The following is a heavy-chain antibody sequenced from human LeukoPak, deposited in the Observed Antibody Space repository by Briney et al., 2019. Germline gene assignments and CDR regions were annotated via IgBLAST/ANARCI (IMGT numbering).Heavy chain of an antibody. CDR1: GYTFTGCY. CDR3: ARDLEAVAGTSRGY. Sequence: ASVKVSCKASGYTFTGCYMHWVRQAPGQGLEWMGWINPNSGGTNYAQKFQGRVTMTRDTSISTAYMELSRLRSDDTAVYYCARDLEAVAGTSRGYWGQGTLVTVSS. V-gene: IGHV1-2*02. CDR2: INPNSGGT. D-gene: IGHD6-19*01. J-gene: IGHJ4*02.